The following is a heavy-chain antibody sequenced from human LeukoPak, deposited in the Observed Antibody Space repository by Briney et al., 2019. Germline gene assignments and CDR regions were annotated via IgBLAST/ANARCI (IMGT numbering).Heavy chain of an antibody. CDR3: ARAGSGHPYAFDI. V-gene: IGHV1-2*02. CDR1: GYTFTGYY. CDR2: INPNSGGT. J-gene: IGHJ3*02. Sequence: GASVKVSCKASGYTFTGYYMHWVRQAPGQGLEWMGWINPNSGGTNYAQKFQGRVTMTRDTSISTAYMELSRLRSDDTAVYYCARAGSGHPYAFDIWGQGTMVTVSS. D-gene: IGHD2-15*01.